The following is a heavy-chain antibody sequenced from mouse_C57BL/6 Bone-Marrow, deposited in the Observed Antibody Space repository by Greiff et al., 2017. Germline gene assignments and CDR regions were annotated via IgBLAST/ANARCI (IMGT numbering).Heavy chain of an antibody. CDR1: GYPFTSYW. J-gene: IGHJ2*01. V-gene: IGHV1-5*01. CDR3: TRKGDYYENYFDY. D-gene: IGHD1-1*01. Sequence: VQLKQSGTVLARPGASVKMSCKTSGYPFTSYWMHWVKQRPGQGLEWIGAIYPGNSDTSYNQKFKGKANLTAVTSASTAYMALSSLTNEDTAVYYCTRKGDYYENYFDYGGQGTTLTVSS. CDR2: IYPGNSDT.